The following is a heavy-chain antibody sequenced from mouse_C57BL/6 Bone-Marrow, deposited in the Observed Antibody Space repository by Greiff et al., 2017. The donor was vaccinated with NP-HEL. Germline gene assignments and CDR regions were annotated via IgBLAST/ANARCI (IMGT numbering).Heavy chain of an antibody. CDR3: ASYYSNSHYYAMDY. CDR2: ISSGSSTI. V-gene: IGHV5-17*01. J-gene: IGHJ4*01. CDR1: GFTFSDYG. D-gene: IGHD2-5*01. Sequence: EVKLQESGGGLVKPGGSLKLSCAASGFTFSDYGMHWVRQAPEKGLEWVAYISSGSSTIYYADTVKGRFTISRDNAKNTLFLQMTSLRSEDTAMYYCASYYSNSHYYAMDYWGQGTSVTVSS.